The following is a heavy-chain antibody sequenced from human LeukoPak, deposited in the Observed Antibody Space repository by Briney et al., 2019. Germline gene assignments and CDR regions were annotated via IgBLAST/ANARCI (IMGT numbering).Heavy chain of an antibody. J-gene: IGHJ6*02. CDR1: GFTFSSYE. Sequence: GGSLRLSCASSGFTFSSYEMNWVRQAPGKGLEWVSYISSSGSTIYYADSVKGRFTISRDNAKNSLYLQMNSLRAEDTAVYYCAVDDGEYQLQYYYYGMDVWGQGTTVTVSS. CDR3: AVDDGEYQLQYYYYGMDV. V-gene: IGHV3-48*03. D-gene: IGHD2-2*01. CDR2: ISSSGSTI.